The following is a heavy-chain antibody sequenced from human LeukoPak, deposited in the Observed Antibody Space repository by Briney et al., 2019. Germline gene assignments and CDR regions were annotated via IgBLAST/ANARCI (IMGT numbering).Heavy chain of an antibody. J-gene: IGHJ4*02. CDR1: GDSVSSNSAA. CDR3: TREKNGGWLFDY. CDR2: TSYRSKWSN. Sequence: SQTLSLTCAISGDSVSSNSAAWSWIRQSPSRGLEWLGRTSYRSKWSNDYAASVRSRITINPDTSKNQFSLQLNSVTPEDTAVYYCTREKNGGWLFDYWGQGHLVTVSS. D-gene: IGHD6-19*01. V-gene: IGHV6-1*01.